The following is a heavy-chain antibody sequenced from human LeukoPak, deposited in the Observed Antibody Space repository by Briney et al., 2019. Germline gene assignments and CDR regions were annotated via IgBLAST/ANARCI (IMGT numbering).Heavy chain of an antibody. J-gene: IGHJ3*01. CDR3: ARDPYSRGFAAFDV. D-gene: IGHD6-19*01. Sequence: GGSLRLSCTASGFAFNTYGMTWVRQAPGKGLGWVANIKEDGSEKVYVDSLKGRFTISRNNAKNALFLQMNSLRVEDTAVYYCARDPYSRGFAAFDVWGQGTMVTVSS. V-gene: IGHV3-7*04. CDR2: IKEDGSEK. CDR1: GFAFNTYG.